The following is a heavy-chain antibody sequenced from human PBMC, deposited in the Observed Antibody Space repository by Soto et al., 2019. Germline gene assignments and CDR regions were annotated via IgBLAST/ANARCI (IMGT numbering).Heavy chain of an antibody. V-gene: IGHV3-30*04. CDR1: VFTFSNYT. D-gene: IGHD3-10*01. Sequence: XGSLSLSCAASVFTFSNYTMHWVRQSPGKGLEWVALISYDEIDKYFADAVKGRFTISRDNSKNTLYLQMDSLRAEDTAVYYCPGSSGSSDYWGRAILVTVSS. CDR2: ISYDEIDK. CDR3: PGSSGSSDY. J-gene: IGHJ4*02.